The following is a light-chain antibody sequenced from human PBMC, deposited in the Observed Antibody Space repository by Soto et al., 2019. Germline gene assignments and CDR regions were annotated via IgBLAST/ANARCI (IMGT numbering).Light chain of an antibody. J-gene: IGKJ4*01. Sequence: EIVLTQSPGTLSLSPGERATLSCRASQSVGSYLTWYQQKPGQAPRLLIYDTSTRATGVPDRFSGSGSGTDFTLTISRLEPEDFAVYYCQQYGSSHLTFGGGTKVDI. CDR2: DTS. CDR1: QSVGSY. CDR3: QQYGSSHLT. V-gene: IGKV3-20*01.